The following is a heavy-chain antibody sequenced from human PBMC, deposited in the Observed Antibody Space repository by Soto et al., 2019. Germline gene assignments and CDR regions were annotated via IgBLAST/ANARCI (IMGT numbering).Heavy chain of an antibody. J-gene: IGHJ6*02. Sequence: ASVKVSCKVSGYTLTGLSMHRVRQAPGKGLEWMGGFDPEDGETIYAQKFQGRVTMTEDTSTDTAYMELSSLRSEDTAVYYCATGVYSSSWSPTPYYYGMDVWGQGTTVTVSS. D-gene: IGHD6-13*01. CDR3: ATGVYSSSWSPTPYYYGMDV. CDR1: GYTLTGLS. CDR2: FDPEDGET. V-gene: IGHV1-24*01.